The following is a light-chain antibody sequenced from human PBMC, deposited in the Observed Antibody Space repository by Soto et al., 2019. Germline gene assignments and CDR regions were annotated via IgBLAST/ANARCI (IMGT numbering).Light chain of an antibody. V-gene: IGKV1-5*03. Sequence: DIQMTQSPSTLSASVGDRVTITCRASQSISSWLAWYQQKPGKAPKLLIYKASILESGVPSRFSGSGSGTDFTLTISSLEPEDFAVYYCQQRSNWPITFGQGTRLEIK. J-gene: IGKJ5*01. CDR1: QSISSW. CDR3: QQRSNWPIT. CDR2: KAS.